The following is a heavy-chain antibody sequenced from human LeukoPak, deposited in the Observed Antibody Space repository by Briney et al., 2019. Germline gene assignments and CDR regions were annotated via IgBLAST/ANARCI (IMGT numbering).Heavy chain of an antibody. CDR3: AKDDGNPYGSGSYFDY. CDR1: GFTFASYA. Sequence: GGSLRLSWAASGFTFASYAMTWVRQAAGEGLEWVSAISGSGVSTYYADSVKGRFTISRDNSKNTLYLQMNSLRAEDTAVYYCAKDDGNPYGSGSYFDYWGQGTLVTVSS. D-gene: IGHD3-10*01. CDR2: ISGSGVST. V-gene: IGHV3-23*01. J-gene: IGHJ4*02.